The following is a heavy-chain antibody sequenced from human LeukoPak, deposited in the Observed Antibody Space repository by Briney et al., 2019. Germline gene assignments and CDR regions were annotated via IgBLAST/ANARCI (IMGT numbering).Heavy chain of an antibody. CDR2: ISAYNGNT. CDR1: GYTFTSYG. CDR3: ARGAESLGSPGIDY. D-gene: IGHD1-14*01. V-gene: IGHV1-18*01. Sequence: ASVKVSGKASGYTFTSYGISWVRQAPGQGLEWMGWISAYNGNTNYAQKLQGRVTMTTDTSTSTAYMELRSLRSDDTAVYYCARGAESLGSPGIDYWGQGTLVTVSS. J-gene: IGHJ4*02.